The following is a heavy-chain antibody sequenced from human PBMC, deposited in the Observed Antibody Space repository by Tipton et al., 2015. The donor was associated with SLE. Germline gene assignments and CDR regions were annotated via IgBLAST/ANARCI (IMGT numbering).Heavy chain of an antibody. J-gene: IGHJ3*02. CDR1: GYTFTGYY. D-gene: IGHD3-10*01. Sequence: SCAASGYTFTGYYMHWVRQAPGQGLEWMGRINPNSGGTNYAQKFQGRVTMTRDTSISTAYMELSRLRSDDTAVYYCARKSRESDAFDIWGQGTMVTVSS. V-gene: IGHV1-2*06. CDR3: ARKSRESDAFDI. CDR2: INPNSGGT.